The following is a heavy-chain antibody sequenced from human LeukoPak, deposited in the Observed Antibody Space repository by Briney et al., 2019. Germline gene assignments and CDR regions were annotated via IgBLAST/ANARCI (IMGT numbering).Heavy chain of an antibody. CDR2: IYDSGST. CDR1: GGSVSDYY. J-gene: IGHJ2*01. CDR3: ARGLPARRYYYDSSGRWYFDL. D-gene: IGHD3-22*01. V-gene: IGHV4-59*02. Sequence: SETLSLTCTISGGSVSDYYWSWIRQPPGKGLEWIGYIYDSGSTNYNPSLKSRVTISVDTSKNQFSLKLSSVTAADTAVYYCARGLPARRYYYDSSGRWYFDLWGRGTLVTVSS.